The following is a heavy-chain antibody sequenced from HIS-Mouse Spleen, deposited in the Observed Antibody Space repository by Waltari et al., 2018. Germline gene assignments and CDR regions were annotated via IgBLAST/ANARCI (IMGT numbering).Heavy chain of an antibody. Sequence: QVQLQESGPGLVKPSQTLSLTCTVAGGSISSGDYYWSWIRQPPGKGLEWIGYIYYSGSTYYNPSLKSRVTISVDTSKNQFSLKLSSVTAADTAVYYCARGDSTSCYLFDYWGQGTLVTVSS. D-gene: IGHD2-2*01. V-gene: IGHV4-30-4*01. CDR1: GGSISSGDYY. J-gene: IGHJ4*02. CDR2: IYYSGST. CDR3: ARGDSTSCYLFDY.